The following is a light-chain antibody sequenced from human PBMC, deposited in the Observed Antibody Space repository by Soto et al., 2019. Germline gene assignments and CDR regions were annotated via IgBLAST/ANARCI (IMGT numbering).Light chain of an antibody. CDR2: GAS. J-gene: IGKJ2*01. V-gene: IGKV1-39*01. Sequence: IQMTQSPSSLSASVGDSVTVTCRASQSINIYLNWYQQKPGKAPTLLIYGASSLQSGVPSRFTGGGSLTDFTLTISSLQPEDFATYYCPQSYRSPYTFGQGTKLEIK. CDR1: QSINIY. CDR3: PQSYRSPYT.